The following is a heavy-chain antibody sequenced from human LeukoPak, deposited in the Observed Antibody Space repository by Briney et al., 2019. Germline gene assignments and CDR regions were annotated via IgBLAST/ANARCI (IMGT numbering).Heavy chain of an antibody. D-gene: IGHD6-19*01. V-gene: IGHV3-21*01. CDR2: IISTSSYV. J-gene: IGHJ4*02. CDR3: ARGYSSGWSAFDY. CDR1: GFTFSSYY. Sequence: PGGSLRLSCAASGFTFSSYYMNWVRQAPGRGLEWVSSIISTSSYVYYADSVKGRFTISRDNADNSLYLQMNSLRAEDTAVYYCARGYSSGWSAFDYWGQGTLVTVSS.